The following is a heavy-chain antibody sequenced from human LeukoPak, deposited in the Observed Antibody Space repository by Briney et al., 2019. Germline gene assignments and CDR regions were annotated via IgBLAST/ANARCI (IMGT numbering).Heavy chain of an antibody. CDR3: ARDKSGTMMRGVINTYYYSMDV. CDR2: IKQDGSET. Sequence: GGSLRLSRAASGFTFSYQWMSWVRQAPGKGPEWVANIKQDGSETYYVDSVKGRFTNSRDNAKNSLFLQMDSLRAEDTALYYCARDKSGTMMRGVINTYYYSMDVWGKGTTVTISS. J-gene: IGHJ6*03. D-gene: IGHD3-10*01. CDR1: GFTFSYQW. V-gene: IGHV3-7*01.